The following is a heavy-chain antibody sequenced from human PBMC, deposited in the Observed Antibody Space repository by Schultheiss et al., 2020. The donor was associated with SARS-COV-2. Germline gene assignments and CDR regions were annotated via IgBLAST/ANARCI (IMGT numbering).Heavy chain of an antibody. Sequence: SETLSLTCAVSGYSISSGYYWGWIRQPPGKGLERIGYFDHSGTTSYNPSLKSRVTISIDASKNQFSLRLSSVTAADTAVYYCARSNSGFDSGDYWGQGTLVTVSS. CDR1: GYSISSGYY. CDR3: ARSNSGFDSGDY. CDR2: FDHSGTT. J-gene: IGHJ4*02. V-gene: IGHV4-38-2*01. D-gene: IGHD5-12*01.